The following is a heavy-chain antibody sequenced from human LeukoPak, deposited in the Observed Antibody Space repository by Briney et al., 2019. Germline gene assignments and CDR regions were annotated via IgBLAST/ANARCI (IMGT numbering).Heavy chain of an antibody. J-gene: IGHJ5*02. CDR3: ARGTMVRGVTNWFDP. CDR1: GYTFTGYY. CDR2: INPNSGDT. D-gene: IGHD3-10*01. Sequence: ASVKVSCKASGYTFTGYYMHWVRQAPGQGLEWMGWINPNSGDTNYAQKFQGRVTMTRDTSISTAYMELSRLRSDDTAVYYWARGTMVRGVTNWFDPWGKGTLVTVSS. V-gene: IGHV1-2*02.